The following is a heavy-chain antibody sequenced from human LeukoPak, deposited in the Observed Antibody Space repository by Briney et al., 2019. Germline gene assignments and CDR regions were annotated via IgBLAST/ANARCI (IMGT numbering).Heavy chain of an antibody. CDR2: IYSSGSA. CDR3: ARTRTYADYADF. Sequence: PSETLSLSCTVSGGSITTHYWSWIRQPPGKGLEWIGFIYSSGSANYNPSLMSRVTMSVDTSKNQFSLKLSSVTAADTAVYYCARTRTYADYADFWGQGTLVTVSS. J-gene: IGHJ4*02. V-gene: IGHV4-59*11. CDR1: GGSITTHY. D-gene: IGHD4-17*01.